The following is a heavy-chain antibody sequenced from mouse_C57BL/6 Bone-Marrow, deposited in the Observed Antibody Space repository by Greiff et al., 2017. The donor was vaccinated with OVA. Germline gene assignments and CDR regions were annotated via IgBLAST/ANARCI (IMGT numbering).Heavy chain of an antibody. V-gene: IGHV1-26*01. J-gene: IGHJ3*01. CDR1: GYTFTDYY. CDR2: INPNNGGT. Sequence: EVRLQQSGPELVKPGASVTISCKASGYTFTDYYMNWVKQSHGKSLEWIGDINPNNGGTSYNQKFKGKATLTVDKSSSTAYMELRSLTSEDSAVYYCARRHYYGSSYGFAYWGQGTLVTVSA. D-gene: IGHD1-1*01. CDR3: ARRHYYGSSYGFAY.